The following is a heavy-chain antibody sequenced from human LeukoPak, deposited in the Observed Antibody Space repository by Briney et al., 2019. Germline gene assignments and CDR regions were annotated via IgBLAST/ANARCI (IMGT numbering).Heavy chain of an antibody. J-gene: IGHJ4*02. D-gene: IGHD3-22*01. CDR2: IYYSGST. CDR1: GGSISSGDYY. Sequence: SETLSLTCTVSGGSISSGDYYWSWIRQPPGKGLEWIGYIYYSGSTYYNPSLKSRVTISVDTSKNQFSLKLSSMTAADTAVYYCARAAAYYDSSGYPYWGQGTLVTVSS. CDR3: ARAAAYYDSSGYPY. V-gene: IGHV4-30-4*01.